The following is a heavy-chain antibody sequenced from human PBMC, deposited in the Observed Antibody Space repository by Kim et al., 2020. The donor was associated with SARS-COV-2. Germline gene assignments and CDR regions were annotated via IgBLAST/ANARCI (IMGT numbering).Heavy chain of an antibody. Sequence: GGSLRLSCAASGFTFSSYAMHWVRQAPGKGLEWVAVISYDGSNKYYADSVKGRFTISRDNSKNTLYLQMNSLRAEDTAVYYCARGIGGANVGSYWGQGTL. J-gene: IGHJ4*02. D-gene: IGHD3-16*02. CDR2: ISYDGSNK. CDR3: ARGIGGANVGSY. CDR1: GFTFSSYA. V-gene: IGHV3-30-3*01.